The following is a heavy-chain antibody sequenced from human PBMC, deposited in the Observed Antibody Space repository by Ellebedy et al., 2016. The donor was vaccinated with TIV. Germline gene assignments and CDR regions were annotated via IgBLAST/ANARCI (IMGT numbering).Heavy chain of an antibody. CDR1: GLSISRSYY. D-gene: IGHD2-2*01. Sequence: GSLRLXXTVSGLSISRSYYWGWIRQPAGKGLEWIGRIYTSGSTNYNPSLKSRVTMSVDTSKNQFSLKLSSVTAADTAVYYCAREIVVVPAPRSDAFDIWGQGTMVTVSS. CDR2: IYTSGST. J-gene: IGHJ3*02. CDR3: AREIVVVPAPRSDAFDI. V-gene: IGHV4-4*07.